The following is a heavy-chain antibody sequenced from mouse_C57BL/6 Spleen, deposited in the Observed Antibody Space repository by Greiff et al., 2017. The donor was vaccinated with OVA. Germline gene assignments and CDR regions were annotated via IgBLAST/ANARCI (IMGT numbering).Heavy chain of an antibody. Sequence: QVQLQQPGAELVKPGASVKLSCKASGYTFTSYWMHWVKQRPGRGLEWLGRIDPNSGGTKYNEKFKSKATLTVDKPSSTAYMQLSSLTSEDSAVYYCASPHYYGSSLYAMDYWGQGTSVTVSS. D-gene: IGHD1-1*01. CDR2: IDPNSGGT. CDR3: ASPHYYGSSLYAMDY. V-gene: IGHV1-72*01. J-gene: IGHJ4*01. CDR1: GYTFTSYW.